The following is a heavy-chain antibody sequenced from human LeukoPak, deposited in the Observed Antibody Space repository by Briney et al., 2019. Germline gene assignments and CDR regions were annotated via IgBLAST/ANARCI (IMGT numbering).Heavy chain of an antibody. V-gene: IGHV1-18*01. CDR1: GYTFITHG. CDR3: ARGRLRYLDWTRAYSDY. D-gene: IGHD3-9*01. J-gene: IGHJ4*02. Sequence: ASVKVSCKASGYTFITHGLTWVRQAPGLGLEWMGWISAYNGNTIYAQTLQDRLTMTTDTSTSTAYMELRSLRSDDTAVYYCARGRLRYLDWTRAYSDYWGQGTLVTVSS. CDR2: ISAYNGNT.